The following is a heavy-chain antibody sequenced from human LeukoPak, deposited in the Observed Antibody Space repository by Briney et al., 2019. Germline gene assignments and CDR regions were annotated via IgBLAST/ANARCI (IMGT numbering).Heavy chain of an antibody. Sequence: ASVTVSCKASGYTFTRYDINWVRQAPGQGLEWMAWMNPRSGNTGYAQRFQGRVTVTGNTSMNTAYMELRSLRSDDTAVYYCARGSGRLSGLDFWGQGALVTVFS. CDR3: ARGSGRLSGLDF. J-gene: IGHJ4*02. D-gene: IGHD3-10*01. CDR2: MNPRSGNT. V-gene: IGHV1-8*01. CDR1: GYTFTRYD.